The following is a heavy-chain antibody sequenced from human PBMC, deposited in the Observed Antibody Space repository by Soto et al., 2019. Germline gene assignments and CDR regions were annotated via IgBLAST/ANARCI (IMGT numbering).Heavy chain of an antibody. J-gene: IGHJ5*02. D-gene: IGHD6-13*01. CDR2: IYYSGST. CDR1: GGSISSSSYY. Sequence: QLQLQESGPGLVKPSETLSLTCTVSGGSISSSSYYWGWIRQPPGKGLEWIGSIYYSGSTYYNPSLKSRVTISVDTSKNQFSLKLSSVTAADTAVYYFARDLAAAGSWFDPWGQGTLVTVSS. CDR3: ARDLAAAGSWFDP. V-gene: IGHV4-39*02.